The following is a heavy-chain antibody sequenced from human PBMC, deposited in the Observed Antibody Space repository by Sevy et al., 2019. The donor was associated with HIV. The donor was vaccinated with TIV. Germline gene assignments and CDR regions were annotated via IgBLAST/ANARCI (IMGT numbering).Heavy chain of an antibody. D-gene: IGHD4-4*01. CDR1: GYSFTSYG. CDR2: ISTYNGNT. CDR3: VRGSRIYDYSRGRFNYMDV. J-gene: IGHJ6*03. V-gene: IGHV1-18*01. Sequence: ASVKVSCKASGYSFTSYGVSWVRQAPGQGLEWMGWISTYNGNTNEAQNFQGRVSMTTDTSTSTAYMELRSLRSDDTAVYYCVRGSRIYDYSRGRFNYMDVWGTRTSVTVSS.